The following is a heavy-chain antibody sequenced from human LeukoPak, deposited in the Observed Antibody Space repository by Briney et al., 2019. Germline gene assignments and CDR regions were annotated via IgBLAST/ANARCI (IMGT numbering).Heavy chain of an antibody. CDR1: GYTFTSYD. V-gene: IGHV1-8*01. CDR3: ARGPRDPGPYYYYYMDV. Sequence: ASVKVSCKASGYTFTSYDINWVRQATGQGLEWMGWMNPNSGNTGYAQKFQGRVTMTRNTSISTAYMELSSLRSEDTAVYYCARGPRDPGPYYYYYMDVWAKGPRSPSP. D-gene: IGHD2-21*02. CDR2: MNPNSGNT. J-gene: IGHJ6*03.